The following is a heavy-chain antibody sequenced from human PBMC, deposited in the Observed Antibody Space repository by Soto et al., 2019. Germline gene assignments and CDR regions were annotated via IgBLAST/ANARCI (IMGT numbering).Heavy chain of an antibody. CDR3: TILAGDPH. D-gene: IGHD6-19*01. CDR1: GFTFINAW. CDR2: IKSKTDGGTT. Sequence: EVQLVESGGGLVKPGGSLRLSCAASGFTFINAWMSWVRQAPGKGLEWVGRIKSKTDGGTTDYAAPVKGRFTISRDDSENTLYLQMNSLKIEDAGVYYCTILAGDPHWGQGTLVTVSS. V-gene: IGHV3-15*05. J-gene: IGHJ4*02.